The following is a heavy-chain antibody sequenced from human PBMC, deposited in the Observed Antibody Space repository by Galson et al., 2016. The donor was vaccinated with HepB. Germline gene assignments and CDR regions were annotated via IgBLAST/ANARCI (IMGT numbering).Heavy chain of an antibody. V-gene: IGHV3-23*01. D-gene: IGHD6-6*01. J-gene: IGHJ4*02. CDR2: INNSGGRT. Sequence: SLRLSCAASEFTFTGYAMSWVRQAPGKGLEWVSSINNSGGRTRYADSVKGRFTISTDNSKNTLFLQMNSLRAEDTALYYCAKDRWTGQLLPHGFDYWGQGTLVTVSS. CDR3: AKDRWTGQLLPHGFDY. CDR1: EFTFTGYA.